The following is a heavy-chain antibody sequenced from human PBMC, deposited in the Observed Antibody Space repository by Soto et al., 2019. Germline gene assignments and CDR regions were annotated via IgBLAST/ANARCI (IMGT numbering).Heavy chain of an antibody. CDR3: ARQVAGLEFDY. CDR2: IYYSGST. CDR1: GGSISSYY. V-gene: IGHV4-59*08. Sequence: SETLSLTCTVSGGSISSYYWSWIRQPPGKGLEWIGYIYYSGSTNYNPSLKSRVTISVDTSKNQFSLKLSSVTAADTAVYYRARQVAGLEFDYWGQGTLVTVSS. D-gene: IGHD6-19*01. J-gene: IGHJ4*02.